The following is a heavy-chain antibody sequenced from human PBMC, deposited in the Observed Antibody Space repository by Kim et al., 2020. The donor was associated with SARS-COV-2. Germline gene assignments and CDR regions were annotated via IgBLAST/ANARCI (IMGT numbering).Heavy chain of an antibody. CDR1: GGSISSSSYY. CDR2: IYYSGST. Sequence: SETLSLTCTVSGGSISSSSYYWGWIRQPPGKGLEWIGSIYYSGSTYYNPSLKSRVTISVDTSKNQFSLKLSSVTAADTAVYYCARRAVDGYNTLIGVIDYWGQGTLVTVSS. CDR3: ARRAVDGYNTLIGVIDY. V-gene: IGHV4-39*01. D-gene: IGHD5-12*01. J-gene: IGHJ4*02.